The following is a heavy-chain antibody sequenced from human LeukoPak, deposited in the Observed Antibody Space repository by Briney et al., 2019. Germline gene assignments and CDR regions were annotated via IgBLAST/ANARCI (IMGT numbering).Heavy chain of an antibody. CDR1: GGSFSGYY. Sequence: SKTLSLTCYLYGGSFSGYYWSWIRQSPGKGLEWIGEINQIGNTNYIPSLKSRLTISIDTSNNQFSLNLTSVTAADTGVYYCARIRRPLRGYFDHWGQGTLVT. V-gene: IGHV4-34*01. D-gene: IGHD3-16*01. J-gene: IGHJ4*02. CDR3: ARIRRPLRGYFDH. CDR2: INQIGNT.